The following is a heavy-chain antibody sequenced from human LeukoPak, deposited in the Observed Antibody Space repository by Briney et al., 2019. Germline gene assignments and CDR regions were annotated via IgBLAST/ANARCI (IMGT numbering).Heavy chain of an antibody. Sequence: GGSLRLSCAASGFTFSSYWMHGVRQAPGKGLVWVSRINSDGSSTSYADSVKGRFTISRDNAKNTLYLQMNSLRAEDTAVYYCARDPAQWTGEAGYYYYYGMYVWGQGTTVTVSS. J-gene: IGHJ6*02. CDR2: INSDGSST. CDR3: ARDPAQWTGEAGYYYYYGMYV. V-gene: IGHV3-74*01. CDR1: GFTFSSYW. D-gene: IGHD6-19*01.